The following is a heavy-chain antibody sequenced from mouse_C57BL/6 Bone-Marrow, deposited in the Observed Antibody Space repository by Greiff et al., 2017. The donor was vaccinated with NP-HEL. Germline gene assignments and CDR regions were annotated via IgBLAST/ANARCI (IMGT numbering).Heavy chain of an antibody. CDR3: ARDYDYDEYYFDY. V-gene: IGHV1-64*01. CDR2: IHPNSGST. Sequence: QVQLKQPGAELVKPGASVQLSCKASGYTFTSSWMHWVKQRPGQGLEWIGMIHPNSGSTNYNEKFKSKAKLTVDKSSSTAYMQLSSLTSEDSAVYYCARDYDYDEYYFDYWGQGTTLTVSS. CDR1: GYTFTSSW. D-gene: IGHD2-4*01. J-gene: IGHJ2*01.